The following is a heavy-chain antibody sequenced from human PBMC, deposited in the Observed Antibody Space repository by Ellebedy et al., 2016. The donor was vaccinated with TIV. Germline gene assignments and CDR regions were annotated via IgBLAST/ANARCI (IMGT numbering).Heavy chain of an antibody. CDR1: GYTFTKYY. CDR2: INPSGGST. Sequence: ASVKVSCKASGYTFTKYYMHWVRQAPGQGLEWMGMINPSGGSTSYAQKFQGRVTMTRDTSTSTVYMELSSLRSEDTAIYYCTCLQLGIADYFDYWGQGALVTVSS. CDR3: TCLQLGIADYFDY. J-gene: IGHJ4*02. V-gene: IGHV1-46*01. D-gene: IGHD6-13*01.